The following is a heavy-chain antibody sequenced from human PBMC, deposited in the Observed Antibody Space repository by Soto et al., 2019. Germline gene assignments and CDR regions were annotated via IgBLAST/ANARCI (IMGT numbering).Heavy chain of an antibody. CDR2: ISNSGVDT. J-gene: IGHJ4*02. Sequence: VQLLESGGGLVQPGGSLRLSCAASGFTFSSHAMSWVRQAPGKGLEWVSGISNSGVDTFYADSVKGRFTVSRDNSKNTLYLQMNSLRVEDTAVYYCAKGRFNFDYWGQGTLVTVCS. V-gene: IGHV3-23*01. CDR3: AKGRFNFDY. CDR1: GFTFSSHA.